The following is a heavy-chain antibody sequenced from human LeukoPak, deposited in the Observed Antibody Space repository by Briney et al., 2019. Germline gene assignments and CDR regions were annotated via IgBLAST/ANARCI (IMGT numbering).Heavy chain of an antibody. D-gene: IGHD3-22*01. CDR1: GFTVSSNY. J-gene: IGHJ4*02. CDR2: IYSGGST. CDR3: ARVDDSSGYWNY. V-gene: IGHV3-66*01. Sequence: GGSLRLSCAASGFTVSSNYMSWVRQAPGKGLEWVSVIYSGGSTYCADSVKGRFTISRDNSKNTLYLQMNSLRAEDTAVYYCARVDDSSGYWNYWGQGTLVTVSS.